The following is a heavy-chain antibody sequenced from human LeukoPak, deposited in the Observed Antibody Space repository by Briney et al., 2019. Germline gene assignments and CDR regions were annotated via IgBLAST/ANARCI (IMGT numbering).Heavy chain of an antibody. Sequence: PSETLSLTCTVSGDSISSTTYHGGWIRQPPGKGLEWIASIHYTGTAYYRPSLKSRLTISVDTSKNQFSLKLSSVTASDTAVYYCAAEMSSAARYWGQGTLVTVSS. V-gene: IGHV4-39*01. J-gene: IGHJ4*02. CDR1: GDSISSTTYH. CDR2: IHYTGTA. CDR3: AAEMSSAARY. D-gene: IGHD2-2*01.